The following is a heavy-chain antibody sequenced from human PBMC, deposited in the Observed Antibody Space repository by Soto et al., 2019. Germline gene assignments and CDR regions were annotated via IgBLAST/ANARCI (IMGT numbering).Heavy chain of an antibody. J-gene: IGHJ3*02. D-gene: IGHD3-22*01. Sequence: GGSLRFSCAASGFTFSSYSMNWVRQAPGKGLEWVSSISSSSSYIYYADSVKGRFTISRDNAKNSLYLQMNSLRAEDTAMYYCARVRYYDSSGYYRRDAFDIWGQGTMVTVSS. CDR3: ARVRYYDSSGYYRRDAFDI. V-gene: IGHV3-21*01. CDR2: ISSSSSYI. CDR1: GFTFSSYS.